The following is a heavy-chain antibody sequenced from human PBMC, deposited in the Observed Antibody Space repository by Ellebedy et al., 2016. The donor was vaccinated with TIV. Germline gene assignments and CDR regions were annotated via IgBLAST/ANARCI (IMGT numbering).Heavy chain of an antibody. D-gene: IGHD2-2*01. CDR1: EFAFETDW. CDR3: ARGGATSSRYWRN. J-gene: IGHJ4*02. CDR2: INQEGSDK. V-gene: IGHV3-7*01. Sequence: GESLKISCAASEFAFETDWMTWVRQAPGKGLEWVANINQEGSDKSYVDSVKGRFTISRDNAKSSLYLQMSSLRAEETAVYYCARGGATSSRYWRNWGQGALVTVSS.